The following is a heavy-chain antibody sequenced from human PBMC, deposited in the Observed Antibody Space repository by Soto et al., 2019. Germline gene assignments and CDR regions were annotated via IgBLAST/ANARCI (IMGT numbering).Heavy chain of an antibody. CDR3: ARVSVDEYYFDY. J-gene: IGHJ4*02. V-gene: IGHV1-18*01. Sequence: AAVKVSCKASGYTFTSYGISWVRQAPGQGLEWMGWISAYNGNTNYAQKLQGRVTMTTDTSTSTAYMELRSLRSDDTAVYYCARVSVDEYYFDYWGQGTLVTVSS. CDR1: GYTFTSYG. D-gene: IGHD6-19*01. CDR2: ISAYNGNT.